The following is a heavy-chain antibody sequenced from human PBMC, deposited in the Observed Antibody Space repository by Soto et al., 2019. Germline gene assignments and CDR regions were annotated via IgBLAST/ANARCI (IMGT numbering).Heavy chain of an antibody. V-gene: IGHV4-31*03. CDR1: GGSISSGGHY. J-gene: IGHJ6*02. Sequence: SETLSLTCTVSGGSISSGGHYWSWIRQHPGKGLEWVGDIYYDGNTYYSPSLKSRIAMSIDTSKNQFSLRLNAVTAADTAVYYCARAPIPNWNYYGMDVWGQGTTVTDSS. CDR2: IYYDGNT. D-gene: IGHD1-1*01. CDR3: ARAPIPNWNYYGMDV.